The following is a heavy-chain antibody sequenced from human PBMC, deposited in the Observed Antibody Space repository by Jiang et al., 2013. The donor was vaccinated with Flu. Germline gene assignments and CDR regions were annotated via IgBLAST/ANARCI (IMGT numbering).Heavy chain of an antibody. Sequence: KPTQTLTLTRSFSGFSLNTGGVGVGWIRQPPGKALEWLALIYWNDDKRYSPSLKSRLTITKDTSKNQVVLTMTNMDPVDTATYYCAHRHRGTDTITMVRGVCFDYWGQGTLVTVSS. CDR2: IYWNDDK. CDR1: GFSLNTGGVG. D-gene: IGHD3-10*01. V-gene: IGHV2-5*01. CDR3: AHRHRGTDTITMVRGVCFDY. J-gene: IGHJ4*02.